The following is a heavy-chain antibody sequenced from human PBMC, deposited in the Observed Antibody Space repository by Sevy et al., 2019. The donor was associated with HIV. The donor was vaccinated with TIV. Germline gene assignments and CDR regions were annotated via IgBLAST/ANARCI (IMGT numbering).Heavy chain of an antibody. V-gene: IGHV3-30*18. CDR2: ISYDGSNK. Sequence: GGSLRLSCAASGFTFSSYGMHWVRQAPGKGLEWVAVISYDGSNKYYADSVKGRFTISRDNSKNTLYLQMNSLRAEDTAVYYCAKEEGSGRVTIFGVVIKGFIDYWGQGTLVTVSS. CDR1: GFTFSSYG. CDR3: AKEEGSGRVTIFGVVIKGFIDY. J-gene: IGHJ4*02. D-gene: IGHD3-3*01.